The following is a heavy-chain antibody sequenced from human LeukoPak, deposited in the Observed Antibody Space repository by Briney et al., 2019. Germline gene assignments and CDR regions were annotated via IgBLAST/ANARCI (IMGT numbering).Heavy chain of an antibody. CDR2: ISWNSGSI. CDR1: GFTVSSNY. J-gene: IGHJ4*02. CDR3: AKVGSGWYVDY. V-gene: IGHV3-9*01. D-gene: IGHD6-19*01. Sequence: GGSLRLSCAVSGFTVSSNYMSWVRQAPGKGLEWVSGISWNSGSIGCADSVKGRFTISRDNAKNSLYLQMNSLRAEDTALYYCAKVGSGWYVDYWGQGTLVTVSS.